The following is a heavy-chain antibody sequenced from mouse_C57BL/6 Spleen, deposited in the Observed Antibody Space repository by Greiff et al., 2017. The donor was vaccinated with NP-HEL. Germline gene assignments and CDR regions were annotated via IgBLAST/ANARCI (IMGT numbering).Heavy chain of an antibody. Sequence: QVQLQQSGPELVKPGASVKISCKASGYAFSSSWMNWVKQRPGKGLEWIGRIYPGDGDTNYNGKFKGKATLTADKSSSTAYMQLSSLTSEDSAVYFCARFYYVNYFYAMDYWGQGTSVTVSS. J-gene: IGHJ4*01. V-gene: IGHV1-82*01. CDR2: IYPGDGDT. CDR3: ARFYYVNYFYAMDY. D-gene: IGHD2-1*01. CDR1: GYAFSSSW.